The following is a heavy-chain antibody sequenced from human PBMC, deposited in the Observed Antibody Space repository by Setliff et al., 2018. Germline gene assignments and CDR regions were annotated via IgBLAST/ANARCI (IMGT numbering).Heavy chain of an antibody. V-gene: IGHV4-4*02. J-gene: IGHJ5*02. CDR3: ARKIAENLNWFDP. D-gene: IGHD6-13*01. CDR2: ALQGGST. CDR1: GGSISSSNW. Sequence: SETLSLTCAVSGGSISSSNWWSWVRQPPGKGLEWIGEALQGGSTNYNPSLRGRVIISLDTSKTQFSLKMTSVTAADTAVYYCARKIAENLNWFDPWGQGTLVTVSS.